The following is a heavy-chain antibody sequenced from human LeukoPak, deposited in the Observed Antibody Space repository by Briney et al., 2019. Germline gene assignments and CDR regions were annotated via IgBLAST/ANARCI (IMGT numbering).Heavy chain of an antibody. CDR2: IKPNSGAT. D-gene: IGHD6-19*01. CDR1: GYTFTGYY. CDR3: ARDEAQELAVAGHDY. J-gene: IGHJ4*02. Sequence: GASVKVSCKASGYTFTGYYIHWVRQAPGQGLEWMGWIKPNSGATNYAQKFHGRVTMTTDTSTSTAYMELRSLRSDDTAVYYCARDEAQELAVAGHDYWGQGTLVTVSS. V-gene: IGHV1-2*02.